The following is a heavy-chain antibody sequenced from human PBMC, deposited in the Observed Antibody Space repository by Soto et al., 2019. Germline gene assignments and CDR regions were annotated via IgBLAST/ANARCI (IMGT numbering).Heavy chain of an antibody. CDR2: INHSGST. CDR1: GGSFSGYY. Sequence: SETLSLTCAVYGGSFSGYYWSWIRQPPGKGLEWIGEINHSGSTNYNPSLKSRVTISVDTSKNQFSLKLSSVTAADTAVYYCAREKWWVLEFDHWGQGTLVTVSS. V-gene: IGHV4-34*01. D-gene: IGHD2-8*01. CDR3: AREKWWVLEFDH. J-gene: IGHJ5*02.